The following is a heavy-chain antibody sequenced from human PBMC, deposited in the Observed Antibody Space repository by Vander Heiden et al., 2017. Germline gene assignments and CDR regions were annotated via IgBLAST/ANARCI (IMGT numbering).Heavy chain of an antibody. V-gene: IGHV3-9*01. Sequence: EVQLVESGGGLVQPGRSLRLSCAASGLPFDDYAMHGVRQAPGKGLEWVSVINWNSGSIGYADSVKGRFTISRDNAKNSLYLQMNSLRAEDTALYYCAKESGAAAAGTSFDYWGQGTLVTVSS. CDR3: AKESGAAAAGTSFDY. J-gene: IGHJ4*02. CDR2: INWNSGSI. D-gene: IGHD6-13*01. CDR1: GLPFDDYA.